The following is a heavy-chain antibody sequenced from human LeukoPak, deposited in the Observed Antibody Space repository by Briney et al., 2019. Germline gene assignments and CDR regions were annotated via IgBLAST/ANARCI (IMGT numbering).Heavy chain of an antibody. V-gene: IGHV4-59*01. J-gene: IGHJ4*02. CDR2: IYYSGST. D-gene: IGHD3-22*01. Sequence: PSETLSLTCTVPGGSISSYCWSWIRQPPGKGLEWIGYIYYSGSTNYNPSLKSRVTISVDTSKNQFSLKLSSVTAADTAVYYRARVGDSSGYYYVDYWGQGTLVTVSS. CDR1: GGSISSYC. CDR3: ARVGDSSGYYYVDY.